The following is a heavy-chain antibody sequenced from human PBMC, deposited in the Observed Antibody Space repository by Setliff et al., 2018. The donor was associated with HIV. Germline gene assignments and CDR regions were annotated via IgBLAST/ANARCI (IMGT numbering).Heavy chain of an antibody. CDR3: ARVLENSGSDY. CDR1: GFTFSDCS. CDR2: ISSSSSTI. V-gene: IGHV3-48*01. Sequence: GGSLRLSCAASGFTFSDCSMNWVRQAAGKGLEWISYISSSSSTIYYTDSVKGRFTISRDNAKNSLYLQMNSLRAEDTARYYCARVLENSGSDYWGQGTLVTVSS. D-gene: IGHD6-19*01. J-gene: IGHJ4*02.